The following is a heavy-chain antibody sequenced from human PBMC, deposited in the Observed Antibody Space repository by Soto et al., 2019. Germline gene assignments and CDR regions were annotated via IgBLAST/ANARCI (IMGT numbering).Heavy chain of an antibody. D-gene: IGHD4-17*01. CDR3: AREDYGDLHFDY. CDR2: IYYSGST. Sequence: QVQLQESGPGLVKPSQTLSLTCTVSGGSISSGDYYWSWIRQPPGKGLEWIGYIYYSGSTYCNPSIKSRVTIAVDTSKNQFSLKLSSVTAADTAVYYCAREDYGDLHFDYWGQGTLVTGSS. V-gene: IGHV4-30-4*01. CDR1: GGSISSGDYY. J-gene: IGHJ4*02.